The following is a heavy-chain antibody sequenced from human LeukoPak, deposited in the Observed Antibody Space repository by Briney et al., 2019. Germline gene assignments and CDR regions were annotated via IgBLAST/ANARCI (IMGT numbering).Heavy chain of an antibody. CDR3: ARFSVTKYGSGSYYKANWFDP. D-gene: IGHD3-10*01. V-gene: IGHV4-39*07. CDR2: INHSGST. Sequence: PSETLSLTCTVSGGSIRRSSYYWAWIRQPPGKGLEWIGEINHSGSTNYNPSLKSRVTISVDTSKNQFSLKLSFVTAADTAVYYCARFSVTKYGSGSYYKANWFDPWGQGTLVTVSS. J-gene: IGHJ5*02. CDR1: GGSIRRSSYY.